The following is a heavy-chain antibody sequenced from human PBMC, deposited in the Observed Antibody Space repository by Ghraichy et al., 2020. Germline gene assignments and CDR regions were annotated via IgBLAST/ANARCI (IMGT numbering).Heavy chain of an antibody. D-gene: IGHD6-13*01. CDR1: GFTFSTYS. V-gene: IGHV3-30-3*01. CDR3: ARDIKSSSWSYFYYAMDV. CDR2: VSHDGNFK. Sequence: GSLRLSCAASGFTFSTYSMHWVRQAPGKGPDWVAVVSHDGNFKYYADSVKGRFTITRDNSKNTLLLQMNNLRAEDTALYYCARDIKSSSWSYFYYAMDVWGKGTTVTVSS. J-gene: IGHJ6*04.